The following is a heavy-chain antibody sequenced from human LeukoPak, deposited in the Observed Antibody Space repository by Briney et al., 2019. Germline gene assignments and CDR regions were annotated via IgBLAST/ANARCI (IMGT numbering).Heavy chain of an antibody. J-gene: IGHJ6*03. CDR2: ISGSGGST. CDR3: AKAAARRNPYYYYYMDV. V-gene: IGHV3-23*01. D-gene: IGHD6-6*01. Sequence: GGSLRLSCAASGFTFSSYAMSWVCQAPGKGLEWVSAISGSGGSTYYADSVKGRFTISRDNSKNTLYLQMNSLRAEDTAVYYCAKAAARRNPYYYYYMDVWGKGTTVTVSS. CDR1: GFTFSSYA.